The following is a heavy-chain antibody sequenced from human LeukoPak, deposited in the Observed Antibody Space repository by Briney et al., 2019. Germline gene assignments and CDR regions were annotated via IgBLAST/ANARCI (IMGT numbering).Heavy chain of an antibody. D-gene: IGHD7-27*01. CDR1: GYTFTSHG. CDR3: ARDPGGTWGFDY. J-gene: IGHJ4*02. CDR2: ISIYSGNT. Sequence: ASVKVSCKASGYTFTSHGLSWARQAPGQGLEWIGWISIYSGNTNYAQKFQDRISMTTDTSTSTAYMELRSLKSDDTAVYYCARDPGGTWGFDYWGQGALVTVSS. V-gene: IGHV1-18*01.